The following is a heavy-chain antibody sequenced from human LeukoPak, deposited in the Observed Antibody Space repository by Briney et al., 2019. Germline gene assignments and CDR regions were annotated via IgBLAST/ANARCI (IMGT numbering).Heavy chain of an antibody. V-gene: IGHV4-34*01. D-gene: IGHD6-6*01. CDR2: IEHRGNT. CDR3: ARGRGVAARRGFDF. Sequence: PSETLSLTCVVNGESFSNHYWTWIRQSPGKGLEWIGGIEHRGNTNYNPSLKSRVTISVDTSKNEFSLKLKSMTAADTAVSYCARGRGVAARRGFDFWGQGTLVTVSS. CDR1: GESFSNHY. J-gene: IGHJ4*02.